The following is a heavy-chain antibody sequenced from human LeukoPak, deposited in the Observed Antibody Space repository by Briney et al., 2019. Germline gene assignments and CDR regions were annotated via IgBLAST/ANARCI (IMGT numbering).Heavy chain of an antibody. J-gene: IGHJ3*02. V-gene: IGHV4-39*02. D-gene: IGHD2/OR15-2a*01. CDR3: ARSNIGEDAFDI. CDR1: CASVTTRYYF. CDR2: IYYSGIT. Sequence: PSETLSLTCSLSCASVTTRYYFCARIRQAPGKGLERIANIYYSGITFYNPSLKSRVSIFVESYKTHVSLNFTSVTAAETAVYYCARSNIGEDAFDIWGQGTMVTVSS.